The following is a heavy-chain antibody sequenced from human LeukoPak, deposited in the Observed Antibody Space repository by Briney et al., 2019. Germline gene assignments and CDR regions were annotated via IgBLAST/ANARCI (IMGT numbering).Heavy chain of an antibody. CDR3: ARQGYSGPTRRFIDY. Sequence: SVKVSCKASGGTFSSYAISWVRQAPGQGLEWMGRIIPILGIANYAQKFQGRVTITADKSTSTAYMELSSLRSEDTAVYYCARQGYSGPTRRFIDYWGQGTLVTVSS. CDR1: GGTFSSYA. CDR2: IIPILGIA. D-gene: IGHD5-12*01. J-gene: IGHJ4*02. V-gene: IGHV1-69*04.